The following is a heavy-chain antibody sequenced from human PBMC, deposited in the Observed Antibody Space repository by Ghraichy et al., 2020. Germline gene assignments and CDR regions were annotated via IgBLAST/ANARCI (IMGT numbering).Heavy chain of an antibody. J-gene: IGHJ6*02. Sequence: SETLSLTCAVYGGSFRDYYWTWIRQPPGKGLEYIGEIDHSGRIDHNPSLRSRVTMSVDTSRNHFSLKLSSVTATDTAVYYCARATLRDGMDVWGQGTTVIVS. CDR2: IDHSGRI. V-gene: IGHV4-34*01. CDR1: GGSFRDYY. CDR3: ARATLRDGMDV.